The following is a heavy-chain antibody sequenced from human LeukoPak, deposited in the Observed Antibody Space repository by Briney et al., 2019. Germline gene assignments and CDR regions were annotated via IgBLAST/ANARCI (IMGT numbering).Heavy chain of an antibody. CDR3: ARAGDAFDI. Sequence: SETLSLTCTVSGGSISSYYWSWIRQPPGKGLEWIGYIYYSGSTNYNPTLKSRVTISVDTSKNQFSLKLSSVTAADTAVYYCARAGDAFDIWGQGTMVTVSS. J-gene: IGHJ3*02. D-gene: IGHD7-27*01. V-gene: IGHV4-59*01. CDR1: GGSISSYY. CDR2: IYYSGST.